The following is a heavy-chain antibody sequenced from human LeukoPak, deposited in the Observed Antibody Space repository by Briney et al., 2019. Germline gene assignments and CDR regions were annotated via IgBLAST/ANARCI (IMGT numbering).Heavy chain of an antibody. CDR3: ARAYYDILTGPQDYYYYGMDV. CDR2: ITPIFGTA. V-gene: IGHV1-69*01. J-gene: IGHJ6*04. D-gene: IGHD3-9*01. CDR1: GGTFSSYA. Sequence: GSSVKVSCKASGGTFSSYAISWVRQAPGQGLEWMGGITPIFGTANYAQKFQGRVTITADESTSTAYMELSSLRSEDTAVYYCARAYYDILTGPQDYYYYGMDVWGKGTTVTVSS.